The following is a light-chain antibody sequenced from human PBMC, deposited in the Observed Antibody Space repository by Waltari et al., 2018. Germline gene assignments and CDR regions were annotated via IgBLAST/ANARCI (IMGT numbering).Light chain of an antibody. CDR3: QVWDSSSDHPWV. CDR1: NIGSKS. V-gene: IGLV3-21*04. J-gene: IGLJ3*02. Sequence: SYVLTQTPSVSVAPGKTARITCGGNNIGSKSVHWYQQNPTPARVLSILLDSDRPSGTPGRFSGSNAWNPATLTISRVEAGDAADYYCQVWDSSSDHPWVFGGGTKLTVL. CDR2: LDS.